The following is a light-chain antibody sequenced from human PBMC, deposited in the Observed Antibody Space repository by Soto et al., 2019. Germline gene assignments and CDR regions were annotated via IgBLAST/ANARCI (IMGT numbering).Light chain of an antibody. CDR3: QHYGTSTFT. CDR2: AAS. J-gene: IGKJ3*01. V-gene: IGKV3-20*01. Sequence: ELVLTQSPGTLSLSPGERATLSCRASQSIDSNYLAWYQQKPGLAPRLLIYAASSRATDIPDRFSGTGSGTDFTLTITRLEPDDFAVYVCQHYGTSTFTFGPGTKVDIK. CDR1: QSIDSNY.